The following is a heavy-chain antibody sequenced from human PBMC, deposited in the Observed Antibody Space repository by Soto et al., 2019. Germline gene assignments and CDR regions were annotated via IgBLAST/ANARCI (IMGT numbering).Heavy chain of an antibody. J-gene: IGHJ4*02. CDR3: ARHGVGDILTGQPDY. CDR2: IYPDDSDT. D-gene: IGHD3-9*01. V-gene: IGHV5-51*01. CDR1: GYSFTNYW. Sequence: GESLKISCKGSGYSFTNYWIGWVRQMPGKGLEWMGIIYPDDSDTTYSPSFQGRVTISADKSISTAYLQWSSLKASDTAMYYCARHGVGDILTGQPDYWGQGTLVTVSS.